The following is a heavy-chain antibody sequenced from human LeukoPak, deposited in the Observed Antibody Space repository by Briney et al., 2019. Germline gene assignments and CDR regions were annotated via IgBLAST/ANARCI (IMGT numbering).Heavy chain of an antibody. V-gene: IGHV3-23*01. D-gene: IGHD6-13*01. Sequence: PGGSLRHSCAASGFTFSSYSMNWVRQAPGKGLEWVSAISGSGGSTYYADSVKGRFTISRDNSKNTLYLQMNSLRAEDTAVYYCAKDSIVNIAAAGTSWFDPWGQGTLVTVSS. CDR2: ISGSGGST. CDR1: GFTFSSYS. CDR3: AKDSIVNIAAAGTSWFDP. J-gene: IGHJ5*02.